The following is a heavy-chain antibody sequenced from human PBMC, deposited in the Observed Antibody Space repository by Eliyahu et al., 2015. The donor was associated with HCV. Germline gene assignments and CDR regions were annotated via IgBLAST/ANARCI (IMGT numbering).Heavy chain of an antibody. J-gene: IGHJ6*02. CDR1: GGTFSSYA. Sequence: QVQLVQSGAEVKKPGSSLKVSCKASGGTFSSYALSWVRQAPGQGLEWMGGIIPTLATSNYAQKFQGRVTITADESTSTVYMELSSLRSEDTAVYYCARSSIRYYYASGSSYYGMDVWGQGTTVTVSS. CDR2: IIPTLATS. V-gene: IGHV1-69*01. D-gene: IGHD3-10*01. CDR3: ARSSIRYYYASGSSYYGMDV.